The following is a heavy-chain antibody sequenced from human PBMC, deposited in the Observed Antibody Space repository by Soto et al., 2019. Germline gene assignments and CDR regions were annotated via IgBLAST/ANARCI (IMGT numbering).Heavy chain of an antibody. CDR3: ATGGTPIDY. Sequence: QVQLVQSGAEVKKPGASVKVSCKASGYTFTNFGISWVRQAPGQGLEWMGWISAYNGNTNYAKYLQGRVTMTPATATRLAYMEMRSMRPAATAVYYRATGGTPIDYWGQGTLVKVSS. D-gene: IGHD3-16*01. CDR1: GYTFTNFG. CDR2: ISAYNGNT. J-gene: IGHJ4*02. V-gene: IGHV1-18*01.